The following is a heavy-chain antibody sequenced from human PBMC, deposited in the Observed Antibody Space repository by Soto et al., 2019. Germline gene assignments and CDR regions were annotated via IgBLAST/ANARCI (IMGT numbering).Heavy chain of an antibody. CDR1: GGTFSRHS. D-gene: IGHD2-15*01. CDR3: ARGFTSVRGS. Sequence: QVQMVQSGAEVKKPGSSARVSCKVSGGTFSRHSISWVRQAPGQGLEWMGGIIPIFDATQYVQKFQGRLTITADESTITFHIELSGLRPEDTAIYYCARGFTSVRGSWGQGTLVTGS. J-gene: IGHJ4*02. CDR2: IIPIFDAT. V-gene: IGHV1-69*01.